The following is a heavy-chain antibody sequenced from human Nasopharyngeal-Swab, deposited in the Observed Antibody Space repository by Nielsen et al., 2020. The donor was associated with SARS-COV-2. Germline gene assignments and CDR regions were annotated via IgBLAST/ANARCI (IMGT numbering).Heavy chain of an antibody. CDR2: IFYSGST. J-gene: IGHJ3*02. Sequence: SETLSLTCTVSDGSISSYYWSWIRQPPGKGLEWIGHIFYSGSTNYNPSLKSRVTISIDTSRNQFSLKLSSVTAADTAVYYCARLLSGTKPPHDAFDIWGQGTMVTVSS. CDR1: DGSISSYY. V-gene: IGHV4-59*08. D-gene: IGHD1-26*01. CDR3: ARLLSGTKPPHDAFDI.